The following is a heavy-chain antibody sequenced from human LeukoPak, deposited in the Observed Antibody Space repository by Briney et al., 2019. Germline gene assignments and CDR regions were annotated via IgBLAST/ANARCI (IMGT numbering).Heavy chain of an antibody. V-gene: IGHV4-4*07. CDR1: GVSISTYY. D-gene: IGHD3-22*01. J-gene: IGHJ5*02. CDR3: ARDSGYYYSPFDP. Sequence: PSQTLSLTCTVAGVSISTYYWSSIRQPDGKGLEWIGRMHISGSTNYNPSLRSRVTMSLDTSKYQFSLLLNSVTAADTAVYYCARDSGYYYSPFDPWGQGTLVTVSS. CDR2: MHISGST.